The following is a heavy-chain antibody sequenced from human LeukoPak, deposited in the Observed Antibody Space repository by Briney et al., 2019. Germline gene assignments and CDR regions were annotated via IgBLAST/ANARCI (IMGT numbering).Heavy chain of an antibody. CDR2: MNPNSGNT. J-gene: IGHJ5*02. CDR3: ARGRPIAAAGTRWFDP. D-gene: IGHD6-13*01. V-gene: IGHV1-8*03. CDR1: GYTFTSYD. Sequence: ASVKVSCKASGYTFTSYDNNWVRQATGQGLEWMGWMNPNSGNTGYAQKFQGRVTITRNTSTSTAYMELSSLRSEDTAVYYCARGRPIAAAGTRWFDPWGQGTLVTVSS.